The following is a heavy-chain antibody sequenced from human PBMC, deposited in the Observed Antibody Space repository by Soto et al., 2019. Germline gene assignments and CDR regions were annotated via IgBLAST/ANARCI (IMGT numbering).Heavy chain of an antibody. V-gene: IGHV1-2*04. J-gene: IGHJ5*02. CDR3: ARWVGASNWFDP. D-gene: IGHD1-26*01. Sequence: QVQLMQSGAEVKEPGASVKVSCKASGYTFTGYHIHWVRQAPGQGLEWMGWINTNTGDTNYAQKFQGWVTMTRDTSINTAYVQLSRLTSDDTAVYYCARWVGASNWFDPWGQGTLVSVSS. CDR1: GYTFTGYH. CDR2: INTNTGDT.